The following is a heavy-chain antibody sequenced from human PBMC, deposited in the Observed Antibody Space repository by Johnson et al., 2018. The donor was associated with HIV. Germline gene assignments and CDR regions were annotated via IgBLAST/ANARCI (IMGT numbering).Heavy chain of an antibody. J-gene: IGHJ3*02. CDR2: IYSDSGTSGT. D-gene: IGHD3-10*01. V-gene: IGHV3-53*01. CDR1: GFSVGTNY. Sequence: VQLVESGGGLIQPGGSLRLSCAASGFSVGTNYMSWVRQAPGKGLEWVSRIYSDSGTSGTNYADSVKGRFTISRDSSKNTLYLQMNSLRVEDRAVYYCAREATMVREVNDGFDIWGQGTMVTVSS. CDR3: AREATMVREVNDGFDI.